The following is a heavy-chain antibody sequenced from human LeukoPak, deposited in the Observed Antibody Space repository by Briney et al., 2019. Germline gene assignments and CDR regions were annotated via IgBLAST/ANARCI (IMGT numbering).Heavy chain of an antibody. J-gene: IGHJ4*02. D-gene: IGHD4-11*01. CDR3: ARDRESESDSEGDY. V-gene: IGHV3-7*01. CDR1: GFTLSRFW. Sequence: GGSLRLSCSASGFTLSRFWMSWVRQAPGKGLEYVALIKQGGSEIFHMDSVKGRFTISRDDATNSLYLQMNSLRVEDTALYYCARDRESESDSEGDYWGQGTLVTVSS. CDR2: IKQGGSEI.